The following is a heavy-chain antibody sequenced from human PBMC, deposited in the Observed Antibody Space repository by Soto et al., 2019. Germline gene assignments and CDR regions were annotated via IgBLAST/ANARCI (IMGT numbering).Heavy chain of an antibody. J-gene: IGHJ4*02. V-gene: IGHV3-30-3*01. CDR1: GFTFSNYA. D-gene: IGHD2-2*01. Sequence: QVQLVESGGGVVQPGRSLRLSCAASGFTFSNYAMHWVRQAPGKGLEWVAVTSYDGSNKYYADSVKGRFTISRDNPKNTLYLQMNSLRPEDTAVYYCARDQRHYASGDYWGQGTLVTVSS. CDR2: TSYDGSNK. CDR3: ARDQRHYASGDY.